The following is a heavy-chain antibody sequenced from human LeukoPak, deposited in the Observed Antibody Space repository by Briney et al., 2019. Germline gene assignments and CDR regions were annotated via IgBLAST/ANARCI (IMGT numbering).Heavy chain of an antibody. Sequence: GGSLRLSCVASGFTLTSNHMNWVRQAPGKGLEWVSIIYSGGTTYYADSVKGRFTISRDNSQNTLYLQMNSLRAEDTAVYYCARDSSSHYYFDYWGQGTLVTVSP. J-gene: IGHJ4*02. CDR2: IYSGGTT. CDR1: GFTLTSNH. D-gene: IGHD2-2*01. V-gene: IGHV3-53*01. CDR3: ARDSSSHYYFDY.